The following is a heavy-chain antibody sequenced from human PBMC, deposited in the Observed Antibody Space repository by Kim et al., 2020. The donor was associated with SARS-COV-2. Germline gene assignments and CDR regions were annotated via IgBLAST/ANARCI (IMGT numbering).Heavy chain of an antibody. J-gene: IGHJ4*02. CDR3: ARPSSSHFDF. V-gene: IGHV3-33*05. D-gene: IGHD3-10*01. CDR2: ISNDGTTA. CDR1: GFIFRNFG. Sequence: GGSLRLSCAASGFIFRNFGMHWVRQAPGKGLEWVAFISNDGTTAIYADSVRGRFTISRDYSENKLYLQMDSLSAGDTAVYYCARPSSSHFDFWGQGTLVTGSS.